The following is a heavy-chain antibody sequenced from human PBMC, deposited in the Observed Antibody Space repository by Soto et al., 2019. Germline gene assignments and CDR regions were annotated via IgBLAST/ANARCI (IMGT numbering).Heavy chain of an antibody. J-gene: IGHJ5*02. CDR2: IYYSGST. D-gene: IGHD3-3*01. V-gene: IGHV4-31*02. Sequence: QVQLQESGPGLVKPSQTLSLTGTVSGGSISSGDYYWSWSRQQPGKGLEWIGYIYYSGSTYYNPSLKSRVTISVDTSKNQFSLKLSSVTAADTAVYYCARWWSGSRQGFDPWGQGTLVTVSS. CDR3: ARWWSGSRQGFDP. CDR1: GGSISSGDYY.